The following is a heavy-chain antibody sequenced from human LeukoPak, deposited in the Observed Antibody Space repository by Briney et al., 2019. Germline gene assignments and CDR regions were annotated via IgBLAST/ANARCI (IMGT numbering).Heavy chain of an antibody. CDR1: GFSFSSYA. CDR2: MSSSDDGR. D-gene: IGHD3-22*01. CDR3: ARATTAGNYYDSSGYYPQYYFDY. Sequence: GGSLRLSCATSGFSFSSYAMSWVRQAPGKGLEWVSAMSSSDDGRYYAASVRGRFTISRDTSRSTLYLQMNSLRAEDTAVYYCARATTAGNYYDSSGYYPQYYFDYWGQGTLVTVSS. J-gene: IGHJ4*02. V-gene: IGHV3-23*01.